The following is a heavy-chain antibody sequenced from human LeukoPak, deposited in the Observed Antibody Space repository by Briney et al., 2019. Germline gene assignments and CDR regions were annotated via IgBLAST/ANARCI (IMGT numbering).Heavy chain of an antibody. CDR1: GFTFISYW. J-gene: IGHJ6*03. V-gene: IGHV3-7*01. D-gene: IGHD6-6*01. CDR3: ARADSSIAACLSRSSIFNYYYYMDV. CDR2: IKQDGSEK. Sequence: GGSLRLSCAASGFTFISYWMSWVRQAPGKGLEWVANIKQDGSEKYYVDSVKGRFTISRDNAKNSLYLQMNSLRAEDTAVYYCARADSSIAACLSRSSIFNYYYYMDVWGKGTTVTVSS.